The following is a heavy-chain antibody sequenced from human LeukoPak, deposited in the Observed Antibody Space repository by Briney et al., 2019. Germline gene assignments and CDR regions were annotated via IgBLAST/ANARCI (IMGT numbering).Heavy chain of an antibody. CDR2: IIPIFGTA. V-gene: IGHV1-69*13. CDR3: ARGTHRYYYDSSGYHAPYFDY. Sequence: SVKVSCKASGGTFISYAISWVRQAPGQGLEWMGGIIPIFGTANYAQKFQGRVTITSNESTSKAYMERSRLRADDTAVYFCARGTHRYYYDSSGYHAPYFDYWGQGTLVTVSS. D-gene: IGHD3-22*01. CDR1: GGTFISYA. J-gene: IGHJ4*02.